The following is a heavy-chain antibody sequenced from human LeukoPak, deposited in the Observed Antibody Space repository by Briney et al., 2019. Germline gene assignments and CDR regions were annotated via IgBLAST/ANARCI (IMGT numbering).Heavy chain of an antibody. V-gene: IGHV4-4*07. D-gene: IGHD3-3*01. Sequence: SETLSLTCTVSGGSISSYYWSWIRQPAGKGLEWMGRIYTSGSTNYNPSLKSRVTMSVDTSKNQFSLKLSSVTAADTAVYYCARSPNYDFWSGLADYYYYGMDVWGQGTTVTVSS. CDR2: IYTSGST. CDR3: ARSPNYDFWSGLADYYYYGMDV. J-gene: IGHJ6*02. CDR1: GGSISSYY.